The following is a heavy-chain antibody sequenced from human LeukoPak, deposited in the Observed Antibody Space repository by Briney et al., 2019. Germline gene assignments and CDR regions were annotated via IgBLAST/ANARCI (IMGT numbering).Heavy chain of an antibody. Sequence: GGSLRLSCAASGFTFSSYEMNWVRQAPGKGLEWVSSISSSSSYIYYADSVKGRFTISRDNAKNSLYLQMNSLRAEDTAVYYCARDLLPEMVRGVSDAFDIWGQGTMVTVSS. D-gene: IGHD3-10*01. CDR2: ISSSSSYI. V-gene: IGHV3-21*01. CDR1: GFTFSSYE. J-gene: IGHJ3*02. CDR3: ARDLLPEMVRGVSDAFDI.